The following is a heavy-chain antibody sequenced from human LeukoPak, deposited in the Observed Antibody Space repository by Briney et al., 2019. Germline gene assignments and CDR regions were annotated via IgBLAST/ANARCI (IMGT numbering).Heavy chain of an antibody. CDR3: ARSRPFSVATFDY. CDR1: GFTFSSYG. D-gene: IGHD5-12*01. V-gene: IGHV3-33*01. Sequence: GRSLRLSCAASGFTFSSYGMHWVRQASGKGLEWVAVIWYDGSNKYYADSVKGRFTISRDNSKNTLYLQMNSLRAEDTAVYYCARSRPFSVATFDYWGQGTLVTVSS. J-gene: IGHJ4*02. CDR2: IWYDGSNK.